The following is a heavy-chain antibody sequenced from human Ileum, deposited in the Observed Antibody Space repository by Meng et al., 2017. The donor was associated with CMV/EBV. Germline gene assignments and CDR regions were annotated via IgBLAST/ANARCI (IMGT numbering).Heavy chain of an antibody. CDR3: ARGRCPTTSCYSPQGFDS. Sequence: SETLSLTCAFYGGSFSGYFWSWIRQPPGKGLEWIGEISHSGSITNYNPSFKSRATVSYDTSKSQSSLDLTSVTAADTAVYYCARGRCPTTSCYSPQGFDSWGQGTQVTVSS. CDR1: GGSFSGYF. J-gene: IGHJ4*02. V-gene: IGHV4-34*01. CDR2: ISHSGSIT. D-gene: IGHD3-22*01.